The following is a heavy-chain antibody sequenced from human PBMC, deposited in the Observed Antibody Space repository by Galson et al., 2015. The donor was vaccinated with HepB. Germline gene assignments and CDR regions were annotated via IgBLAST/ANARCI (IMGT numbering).Heavy chain of an antibody. CDR3: VRTYYYILTGPIDFLA. CDR1: GFTFSDHY. D-gene: IGHD3-9*01. J-gene: IGHJ1*01. CDR2: SRNKARTYTR. V-gene: IGHV3-72*01. Sequence: SLRLSCAGSGFTFSDHYMEWVRQAPGKGLEWVGRSRNKARTYTRAYAASVKGRFTISRDDSKNSLSLQMNSLKTEDTAVYYCVRTYYYILTGPIDFLAWGQGTLVTVSS.